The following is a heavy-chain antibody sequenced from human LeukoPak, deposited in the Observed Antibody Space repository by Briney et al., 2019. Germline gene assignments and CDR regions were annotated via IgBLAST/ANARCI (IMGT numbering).Heavy chain of an antibody. CDR3: ARGPFYYVWGSYRPNFDY. D-gene: IGHD3-16*02. CDR2: FDAEQRET. CDR1: GYTLTELS. V-gene: IGHV1-24*01. Sequence: ASVKVSCKVSGYTLTELSMHWVRQAPGKGLEWMGGFDAEQRETIYAQKFQGRVTMTRDTSISTAYMELSRLRSDDTAVYYCARGPFYYVWGSYRPNFDYWGQGTLVTVSS. J-gene: IGHJ4*02.